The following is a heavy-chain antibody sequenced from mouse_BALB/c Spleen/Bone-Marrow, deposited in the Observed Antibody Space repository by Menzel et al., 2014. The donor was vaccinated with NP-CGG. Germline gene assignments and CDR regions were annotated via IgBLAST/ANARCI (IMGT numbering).Heavy chain of an antibody. CDR2: ISIGGNYS. CDR1: GFTFSSYA. D-gene: IGHD1-1*01. Sequence: EVQRVESGGGLVKPGGSLKLSCAASGFTFSSYAMSWVRQSPEQRLDWVAEISIGGNYSYYPDTVTGRFTISRGNAKNVLYLEMSSLRSDDTAMYYCVRAYGSSYAMDYWGQGTSVTVSS. V-gene: IGHV5-9-4*01. J-gene: IGHJ4*01. CDR3: VRAYGSSYAMDY.